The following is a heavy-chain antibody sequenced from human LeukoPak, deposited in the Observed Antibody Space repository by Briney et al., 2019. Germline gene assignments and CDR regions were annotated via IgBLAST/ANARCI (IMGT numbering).Heavy chain of an antibody. CDR2: IYYSGST. Sequence: SETLSLTCTVSGGSISSSSYYWGWIRQPPGKGLEWIGSIYYSGSTNYNPSLKSRVTISVDTSKNQFSLKLSSVTAADTAVYYCARAAGDYYFDYWGQGTLVTVSS. V-gene: IGHV4-39*07. J-gene: IGHJ4*02. CDR1: GGSISSSSYY. CDR3: ARAAGDYYFDY. D-gene: IGHD4-17*01.